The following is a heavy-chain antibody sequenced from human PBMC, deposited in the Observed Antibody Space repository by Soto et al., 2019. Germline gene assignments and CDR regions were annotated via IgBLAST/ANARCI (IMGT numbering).Heavy chain of an antibody. V-gene: IGHV4-31*03. Sequence: SETLSLTCTVSGGSISSGGYYWSWIRQHPGKGLEWIGYIYYSGSTYYNPSLKSRVTISVDTSKNQFSLKLSSVTAADTAVYYCARGGDVVIDYWGQGTLVTVSS. D-gene: IGHD3-22*01. CDR3: ARGGDVVIDY. CDR1: GGSISSGGYY. CDR2: IYYSGST. J-gene: IGHJ4*02.